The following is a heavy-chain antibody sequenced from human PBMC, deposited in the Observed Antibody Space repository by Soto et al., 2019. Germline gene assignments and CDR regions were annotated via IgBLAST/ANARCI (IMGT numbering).Heavy chain of an antibody. V-gene: IGHV1-69*06. CDR2: IIPIFGTA. CDR1: GGTFSSYA. Sequence: SVKVSCKASGGTFSSYAISWVRQAPGQGLEWMGGIIPIFGTANYAQKFQGRVTISVDTSKNQFSLKVSSVTAADTAVYYCARHDDTSGYSRPSLMDVWGQGTTVTVSS. D-gene: IGHD3-22*01. CDR3: ARHDDTSGYSRPSLMDV. J-gene: IGHJ6*02.